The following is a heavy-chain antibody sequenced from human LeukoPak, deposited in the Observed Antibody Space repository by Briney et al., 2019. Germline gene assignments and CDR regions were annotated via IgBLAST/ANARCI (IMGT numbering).Heavy chain of an antibody. V-gene: IGHV4-59*01. CDR3: ARLVRGYSYGPRNYYYYYYMDV. D-gene: IGHD5-18*01. CDR1: GGSISSYY. J-gene: IGHJ6*03. Sequence: SETLSLTCTVSGGSISSYYWSWIRQPPGKGLEWIGYIYYSGSTNYNPSLKSRVTISVDTSRNQFSLKLSSVTAADTAVYYCARLVRGYSYGPRNYYYYYYMDVWGKGTTVTISS. CDR2: IYYSGST.